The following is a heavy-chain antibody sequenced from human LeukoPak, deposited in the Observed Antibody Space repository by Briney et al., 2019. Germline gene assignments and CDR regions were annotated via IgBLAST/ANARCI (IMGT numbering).Heavy chain of an antibody. CDR3: ARDLGCSSTSCYHWYFDL. CDR1: GYTFTGYY. Sequence: ASVKVSCKASGYTFTGYYMHWVRQAPGQGLEWMGWINPNSGGTNYAQKFQGRVTMTRDTSISTAYMELSRLRSDDTAVYYCARDLGCSSTSCYHWYFDLWGRGTLVTASS. CDR2: INPNSGGT. V-gene: IGHV1-2*02. D-gene: IGHD2-2*01. J-gene: IGHJ2*01.